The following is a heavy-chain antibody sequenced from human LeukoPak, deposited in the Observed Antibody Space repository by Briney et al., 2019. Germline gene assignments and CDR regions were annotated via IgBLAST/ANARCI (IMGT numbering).Heavy chain of an antibody. D-gene: IGHD1-26*01. J-gene: IGHJ4*02. CDR3: ATGQSGSYYVAWAY. CDR2: FDPEDGET. Sequence: ASVKVSCKVSGYTLTELSMHWVRQAPGKGLEWMGGFDPEDGETIYAQKFQGRVTMTEDTSTDTAYMELSSLRYEDTAVYYCATGQSGSYYVAWAYWGQGTLVTVSS. CDR1: GYTLTELS. V-gene: IGHV1-24*01.